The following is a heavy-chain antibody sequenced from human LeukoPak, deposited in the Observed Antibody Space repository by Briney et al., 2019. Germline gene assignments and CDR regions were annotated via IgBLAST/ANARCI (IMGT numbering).Heavy chain of an antibody. D-gene: IGHD4-17*01. CDR1: GYTFTSYG. V-gene: IGHV1-18*01. CDR2: ISAYNGNT. Sequence: ASVKVSCKASGYTFTSYGISWVRQAPGQGLEWMGWISAYNGNTNYAQKFQGWVTMTRDTSISTAYMDLSRLRSDDTAVYYCARGKDNGDDFDYWGQGTLVTVSS. J-gene: IGHJ4*02. CDR3: ARGKDNGDDFDY.